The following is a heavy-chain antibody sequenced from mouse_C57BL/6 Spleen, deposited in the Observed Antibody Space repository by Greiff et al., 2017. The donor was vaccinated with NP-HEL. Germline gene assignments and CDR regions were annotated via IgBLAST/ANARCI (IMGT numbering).Heavy chain of an antibody. J-gene: IGHJ2*01. Sequence: VQLQESGAELVRPGTSVKMSCKASGYTFTNYWIGWAKQRPGHGLEWIGDIYPGGGYTNYNEKFKGKATLTADKSSSTAYMQFSSLTSEDSAIYYCARGGLRRGFDYWGQGTTLTVSS. CDR2: IYPGGGYT. D-gene: IGHD2-4*01. V-gene: IGHV1-63*01. CDR3: ARGGLRRGFDY. CDR1: GYTFTNYW.